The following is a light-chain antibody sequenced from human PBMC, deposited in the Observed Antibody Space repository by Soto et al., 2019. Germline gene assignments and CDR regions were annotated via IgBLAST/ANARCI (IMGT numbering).Light chain of an antibody. Sequence: EIVMTQSPATLSVSPGDRATLSCRASQSVRSYLAWYQQKPGQSPRLLISGASTRATGFPARFSGSGSGTEFTLTISNLQSEDFAVYYCQQRQTFGQGTKVDIK. J-gene: IGKJ1*01. CDR3: QQRQT. CDR1: QSVRSY. CDR2: GAS. V-gene: IGKV3-15*01.